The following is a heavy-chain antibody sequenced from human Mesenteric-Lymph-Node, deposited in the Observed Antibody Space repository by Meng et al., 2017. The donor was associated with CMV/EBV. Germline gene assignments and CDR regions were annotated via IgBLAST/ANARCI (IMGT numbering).Heavy chain of an antibody. CDR1: GFNVRDKY. D-gene: IGHD3-10*01. J-gene: IGHJ4*02. CDR3: TGDSVSNPNLDY. CDR2: IYRGDNT. Sequence: EGRLVESGGGLVQPGGSLRLSCAASGFNVRDKYMSWVRQAPGKGLEWVCIIYRGDNTYYIDSVKDRFTVSGDNSKNTMYLQMNSLRVEDTAVYYCTGDSVSNPNLDYWGQGTLVTVSS. V-gene: IGHV3-66*01.